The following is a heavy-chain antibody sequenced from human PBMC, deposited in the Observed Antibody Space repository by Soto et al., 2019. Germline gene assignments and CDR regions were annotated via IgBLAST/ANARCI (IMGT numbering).Heavy chain of an antibody. V-gene: IGHV3-21*01. Sequence: EVQLVESGGGLVKPGGSLRLSCAASGFTFSSYSMNWVRQAPGKGLEWVSSISSSSSYINYADSLQGRFTISRDNVRNSLYLQMNSLRAEDTAVYYCARGLEWPNYMDVWGKGTTVTVSS. CDR2: ISSSSSYI. J-gene: IGHJ6*03. CDR3: ARGLEWPNYMDV. CDR1: GFTFSSYS. D-gene: IGHD3-3*01.